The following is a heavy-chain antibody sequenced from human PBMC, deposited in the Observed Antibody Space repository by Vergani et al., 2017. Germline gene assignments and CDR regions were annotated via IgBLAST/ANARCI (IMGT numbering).Heavy chain of an antibody. V-gene: IGHV1-2*02. D-gene: IGHD2-2*01. CDR1: GYTFTGYY. Sequence: QVQLVQSGAEVKKPGASVKVSCKASGYTFTGYYMHWVRQAPGQGLEWMGWINPNSGGTNYAQKFQGRVTMTRGTSISPAYMELSRLRADDTAEYYCARDLIVVVPADYYYYGMDVWGQGTTVTVSS. CDR2: INPNSGGT. J-gene: IGHJ6*02. CDR3: ARDLIVVVPADYYYYGMDV.